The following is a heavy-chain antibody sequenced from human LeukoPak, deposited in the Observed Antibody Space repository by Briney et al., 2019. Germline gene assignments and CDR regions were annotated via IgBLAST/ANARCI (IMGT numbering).Heavy chain of an antibody. Sequence: PGGSLRLSCSASGFIFSNYGMYWVRQAPGKGLEFVSAISSDGDNTFYADSVKGRFTISRDNSKNTLYLQTSSLRGEDTAVYYCAKDRSDFEFKVNFDYWGQGTLVTVSS. CDR2: ISSDGDNT. V-gene: IGHV3-64D*06. CDR1: GFIFSNYG. D-gene: IGHD3-9*01. CDR3: AKDRSDFEFKVNFDY. J-gene: IGHJ4*02.